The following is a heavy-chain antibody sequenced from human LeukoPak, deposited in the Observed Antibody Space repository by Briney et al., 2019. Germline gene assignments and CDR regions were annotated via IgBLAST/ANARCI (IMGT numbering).Heavy chain of an antibody. CDR2: ISGSGGST. Sequence: PGGSLRLSCAASGFTFSSYAMSWVRQVPGKGLEWVSGISGSGGSTYYADSVKGRFTISRDISKNTLYLQMNSLRAEDTALYYCAKDIGMYQLPPFDYWGQGTLVTVSS. CDR1: GFTFSSYA. D-gene: IGHD2-2*01. J-gene: IGHJ4*02. V-gene: IGHV3-23*01. CDR3: AKDIGMYQLPPFDY.